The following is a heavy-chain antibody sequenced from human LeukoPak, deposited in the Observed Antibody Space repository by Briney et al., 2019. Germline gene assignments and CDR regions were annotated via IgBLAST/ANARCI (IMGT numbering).Heavy chain of an antibody. CDR2: IKQDGSEK. V-gene: IGHV3-7*03. D-gene: IGHD5-12*01. CDR1: GFTFSSYW. J-gene: IGHJ4*02. Sequence: PGGSLRLSCAASGFTFSSYWMSWVRQAPGKGLEWVANIKQDGSEKYYVDSVKGRFTISRDNAKNSLYLQMNSLRADDTAEYYCARESGYAVGDFWGQGTLVTVSS. CDR3: ARESGYAVGDF.